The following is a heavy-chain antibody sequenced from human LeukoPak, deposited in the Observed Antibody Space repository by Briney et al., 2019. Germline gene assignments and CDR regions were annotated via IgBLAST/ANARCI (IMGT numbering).Heavy chain of an antibody. CDR3: ARSRRTMTVNYYFDY. CDR2: INPNSGGT. J-gene: IGHJ4*02. Sequence: GASVKVSCKASGYTFTGYYMHWVRQAPGQGLEWMGRINPNSGGTNYAQKFQGRVTMTRDTSISTAYMELSRLRSDDTAVYYCARSRRTMTVNYYFDYWGQGTLVTVSS. CDR1: GYTFTGYY. D-gene: IGHD3-22*01. V-gene: IGHV1-2*06.